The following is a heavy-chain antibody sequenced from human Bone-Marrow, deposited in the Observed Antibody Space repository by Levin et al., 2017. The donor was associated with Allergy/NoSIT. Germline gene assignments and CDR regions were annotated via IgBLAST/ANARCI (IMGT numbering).Heavy chain of an antibody. V-gene: IGHV1-2*02. CDR3: AESSSWYNWFDP. CDR2: INPNSGGT. CDR1: GYTFTGYY. D-gene: IGHD6-13*01. J-gene: IGHJ5*02. Sequence: GESLKISCKASGYTFTGYYMHWVRQAPGQGLEWMGWINPNSGGTNYAQKFQGRVTMTRDTSISTAYMELSRLRSDDTAVYYCAESSSWYNWFDPWGQGTLVTVSS.